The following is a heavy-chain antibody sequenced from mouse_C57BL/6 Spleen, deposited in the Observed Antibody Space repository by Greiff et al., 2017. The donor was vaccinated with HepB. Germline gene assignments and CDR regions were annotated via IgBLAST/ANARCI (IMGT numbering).Heavy chain of an antibody. V-gene: IGHV5-16*01. CDR2: INYDGSST. J-gene: IGHJ4*01. D-gene: IGHD3-3*01. CDR3: ARAGTEAMDY. Sequence: EVGLVESEGGLVQPGSSMKLSCTASGFTFSDYYMAWVRQVPEKGLEWVANINYDGSSTYYLDSLKSRFIISRDNAKNILYLQMSSLKSEDTATYYCARAGTEAMDYWGQGTSVTVSS. CDR1: GFTFSDYY.